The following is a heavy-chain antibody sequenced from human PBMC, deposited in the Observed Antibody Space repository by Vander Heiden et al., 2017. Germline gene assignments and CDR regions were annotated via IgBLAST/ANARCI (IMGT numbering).Heavy chain of an antibody. CDR3: ARGNYGMDV. CDR1: GFTFGQCY. CDR2: INSDGSIT. V-gene: IGHV3-74*01. Sequence: EVQLVESGGGSVQSGGHRRLSCVCSGFTFGQCYIHWMRQAPGKWLVWVSNINSDGSITNYADSARGRFTISRDNARSTVYLQMNDLRAEDTAVYYCARGNYGMDVWGQGSTVTVSS. J-gene: IGHJ6*02.